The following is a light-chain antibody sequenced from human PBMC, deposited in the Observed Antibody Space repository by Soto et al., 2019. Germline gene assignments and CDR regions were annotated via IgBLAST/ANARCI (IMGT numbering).Light chain of an antibody. CDR2: DAS. CDR1: QDINNF. CDR3: QRYDSVPRT. Sequence: DIRMTQSPPSLSASVGDKITITCRASQDINNFLAWYQQKPGEIPKLLIYDASTLQSGASSRFSGSGSGTVFSLTINSLHPEDVGSYYCQRYDSVPRTFGQGTKVEVK. J-gene: IGKJ1*01. V-gene: IGKV1-27*01.